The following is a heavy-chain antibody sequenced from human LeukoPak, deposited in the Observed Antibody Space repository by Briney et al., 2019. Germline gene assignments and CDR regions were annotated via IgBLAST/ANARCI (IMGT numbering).Heavy chain of an antibody. CDR2: ISYDGSNK. J-gene: IGHJ4*02. CDR1: GFTFSSYG. CDR3: AKDSTTVTTSFCFDY. V-gene: IGHV3-30*18. D-gene: IGHD4-17*01. Sequence: PGGSLRLSCAASGFTFSSYGMHWVRQAPGKGLEWVAVISYDGSNKYYADSVKGRFTISRDNSKNTLYLQMNSLRAEDTAVYYCAKDSTTVTTSFCFDYWGRGTLVTVSS.